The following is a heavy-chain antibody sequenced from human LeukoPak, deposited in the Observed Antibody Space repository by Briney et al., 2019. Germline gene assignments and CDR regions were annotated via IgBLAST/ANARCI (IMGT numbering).Heavy chain of an antibody. V-gene: IGHV1-18*01. CDR3: ARNYQHYYYYYMDV. J-gene: IGHJ6*03. D-gene: IGHD2-2*01. Sequence: ASVKVSCKASGYTFTSYAMHWVRQAPGQGLEWMGWISAYNGNTNYAQKLQGRVTMTTDTSTSTAYMELRSLRSDDTAVYYCARNYQHYYYYYMDVWGKGTTVTVSS. CDR1: GYTFTSYA. CDR2: ISAYNGNT.